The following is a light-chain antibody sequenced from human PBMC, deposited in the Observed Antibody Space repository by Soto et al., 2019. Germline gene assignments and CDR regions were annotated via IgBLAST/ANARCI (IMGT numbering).Light chain of an antibody. J-gene: IGKJ1*01. CDR2: NAD. V-gene: IGKV1-5*01. CDR1: QDINRW. CDR3: QQFSLYWA. Sequence: DIQMTQSPSTLSASVGDRVTITCRASQDINRWLAWYQQKPGKAPKILIYNADTLESGVPSRFSGSGYGPEFILTISSLQPDDFATYYCQQFSLYWAFGQGTKVDIK.